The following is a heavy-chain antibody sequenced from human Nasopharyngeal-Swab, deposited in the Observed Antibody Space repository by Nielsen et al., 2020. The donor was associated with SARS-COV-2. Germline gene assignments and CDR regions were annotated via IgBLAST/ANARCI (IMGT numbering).Heavy chain of an antibody. D-gene: IGHD3-10*01. V-gene: IGHV1-46*01. CDR1: GYTFTSYY. Sequence: ASAKVSCKASGYTFTSYYMHWVRQAPGQGLEWMGIINPSGGSTSYAQKFQGRVTMTRDTSTSTVYMELSSLRSEDTAVYYCARAGALTMVRGLHRANEYGMDVWGQGTTVTVSS. CDR3: ARAGALTMVRGLHRANEYGMDV. CDR2: INPSGGST. J-gene: IGHJ6*02.